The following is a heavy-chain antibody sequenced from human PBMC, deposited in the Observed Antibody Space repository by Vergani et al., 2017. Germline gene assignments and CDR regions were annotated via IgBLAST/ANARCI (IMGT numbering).Heavy chain of an antibody. Sequence: VQLLQSGGGVIQPGGSLRLSCAASGFSFGSYGMHWVRQSPGKGLEWVAVISNDGGNNYYADSVKGRFTISKDISKNTLYLQMNSLRGDDTAVYYCARETRDTPSSLDYWGQGTLVTVSS. J-gene: IGHJ4*02. CDR2: ISNDGGNN. D-gene: IGHD5-24*01. CDR1: GFSFGSYG. V-gene: IGHV3-30*03. CDR3: ARETRDTPSSLDY.